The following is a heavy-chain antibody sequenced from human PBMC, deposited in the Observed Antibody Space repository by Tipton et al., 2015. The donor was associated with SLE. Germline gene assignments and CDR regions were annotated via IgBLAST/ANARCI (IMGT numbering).Heavy chain of an antibody. CDR2: ISDSGGST. CDR3: EGELLTFDI. V-gene: IGHV3-23*01. CDR1: GFTFSSYA. D-gene: IGHD1-26*01. J-gene: IGHJ3*02. Sequence: SLRLSCAASGFTFSSYAMSWVRQAPGKGLEWVSAISDSGGSTYYADSVKGRFTISRDDSKNTLFLQMDSLRAEDTAVYYCEGELLTFDIWGQGTMVTVSS.